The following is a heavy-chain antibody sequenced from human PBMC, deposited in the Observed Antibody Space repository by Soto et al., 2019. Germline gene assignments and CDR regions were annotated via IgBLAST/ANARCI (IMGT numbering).Heavy chain of an antibody. CDR3: ASTVVTGY. V-gene: IGHV3-74*01. D-gene: IGHD2-15*01. J-gene: IGHJ4*02. CDR1: GFTFSSDW. Sequence: EVQLVESGGGLVQPGGSLRLSCAVSGFTFSSDWMHWVRQAPRKGLVWVSRINSDGSSTSYADSVKGRFTISRDNAKNTLYLQMNSLRAEDTAVYYCASTVVTGYWGQGTLVTVSS. CDR2: INSDGSST.